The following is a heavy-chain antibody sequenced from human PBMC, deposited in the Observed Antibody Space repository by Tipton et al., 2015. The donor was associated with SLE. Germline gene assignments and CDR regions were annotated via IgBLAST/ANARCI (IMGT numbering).Heavy chain of an antibody. CDR1: GDSISSGGYF. CDR3: ARVRGYYESSAYFDN. V-gene: IGHV4-31*03. Sequence: TLSLTCTVPGDSISSGGYFWSWIRQHPGKGLEWIGYIYYTGNTFYNPSLKSRVTISVDTSKNQLSLKLGSVTAADTAVYYCARVRGYYESSAYFDNWGQGTLVTVSS. CDR2: IYYTGNT. D-gene: IGHD3-22*01. J-gene: IGHJ4*02.